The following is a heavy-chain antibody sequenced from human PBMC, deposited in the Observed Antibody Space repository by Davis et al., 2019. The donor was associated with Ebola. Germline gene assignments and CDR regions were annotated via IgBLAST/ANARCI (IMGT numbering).Heavy chain of an antibody. Sequence: PSETLSLTCTVSGGSISSGDYYWSWIRQPPGKGLEWIGYIYYSGSTYYSPSLKSRVTISVDTSKNQFSLKLSSMTAADTAVYYCARSSSWYPLDYWGQGTLVAVSS. V-gene: IGHV4-30-4*01. CDR2: IYYSGST. CDR1: GGSISSGDYY. CDR3: ARSSSWYPLDY. D-gene: IGHD6-13*01. J-gene: IGHJ4*02.